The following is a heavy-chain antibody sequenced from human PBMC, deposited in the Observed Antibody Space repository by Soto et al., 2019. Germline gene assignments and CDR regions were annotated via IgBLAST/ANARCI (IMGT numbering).Heavy chain of an antibody. CDR2: TYYGSKWYN. V-gene: IGHV6-1*01. CDR1: GDSVSSTSAA. CDR3: ARTRESYCDY. Sequence: SQTLSLTCAISGDSVSSTSAAWSWIRQSPTRGLEWLGRTYYGSKWYNDYTVSVKRRMTISPDTSKNQFSLQLNSVTPEDTAVYYCARTRESYCDYWGQGTLVTVSS. J-gene: IGHJ4*02.